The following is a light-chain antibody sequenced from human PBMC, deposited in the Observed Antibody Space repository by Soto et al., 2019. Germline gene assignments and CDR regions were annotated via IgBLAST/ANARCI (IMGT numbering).Light chain of an antibody. Sequence: EIVMTQSPATLSVSPGERATLSFRASQSVSSNLAWYQQKPGQAPRLLIYGASTRATGIPARFSGSGSGTEFTLTISSLQSEDFAVYYCQQYNNWPPWTFGQGPRWIS. CDR1: QSVSSN. V-gene: IGKV3D-15*01. CDR3: QQYNNWPPWT. J-gene: IGKJ1*01. CDR2: GAS.